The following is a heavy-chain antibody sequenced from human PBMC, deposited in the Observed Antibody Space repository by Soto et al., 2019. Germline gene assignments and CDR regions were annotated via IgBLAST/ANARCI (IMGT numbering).Heavy chain of an antibody. D-gene: IGHD3-3*01. CDR1: GYTFTSYG. V-gene: IGHV1-18*01. CDR3: ARAPSRDFWRGYGFDY. J-gene: IGHJ4*02. Sequence: QVQLVQSGAEVKKPGASVKVSCKASGYTFTSYGISWVRQAPGQGLEWMGWISAYNGNTNYAQKLQGRVTMTTDTPTSTAYMELRSLRSDDTAVYYCARAPSRDFWRGYGFDYWGQGTLVTVSS. CDR2: ISAYNGNT.